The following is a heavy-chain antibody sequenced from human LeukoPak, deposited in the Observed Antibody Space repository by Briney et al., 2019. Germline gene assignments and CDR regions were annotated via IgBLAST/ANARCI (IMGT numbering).Heavy chain of an antibody. CDR2: IYYRGTT. CDR1: GGSTSDYY. CDR3: AGGPPRTGRERFFDY. V-gene: IGHV4-59*01. Sequence: SETLSLTCTVSGGSTSDYYWNWIRQPPGKGLEWIGYIYYRGTTNYNPSLSSRVTISLDSSKNQFSLRLNSVTAADTAIYYCAGGPPRTGRERFFDYWGQGTLVSVSS. D-gene: IGHD1-1*01. J-gene: IGHJ4*02.